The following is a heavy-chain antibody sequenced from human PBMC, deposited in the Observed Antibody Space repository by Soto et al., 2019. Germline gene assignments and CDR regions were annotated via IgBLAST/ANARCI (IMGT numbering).Heavy chain of an antibody. Sequence: PGGSLILSCVASGFTFSRCAMSWVRQAPGKGLEWVSGIGGSGGSTFYADSVKGRFTISRDNSKNTLFLQMNNLRAEDTAVYYCAHLPTMNYYFYGVDVWGQGTTVTVSS. CDR1: GFTFSRCA. D-gene: IGHD3-22*01. CDR2: IGGSGGST. V-gene: IGHV3-23*01. CDR3: AHLPTMNYYFYGVDV. J-gene: IGHJ6*02.